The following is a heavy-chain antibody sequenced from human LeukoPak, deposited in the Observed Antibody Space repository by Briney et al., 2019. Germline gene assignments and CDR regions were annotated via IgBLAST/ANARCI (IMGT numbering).Heavy chain of an antibody. J-gene: IGHJ4*02. V-gene: IGHV3-23*01. CDR3: AKRGGSYYSDY. CDR2: LCDSGVDT. Sequence: GGSLRLSCAASGFIFSNYAMSWVRQAPGKGLEGVSSLCDSGVDTYYGDFVRGRFTISRDNSKNTLYLQMNSLRAEDTAVYYCAKRGGSYYSDYWGQGSLVTVSS. D-gene: IGHD2-15*01. CDR1: GFIFSNYA.